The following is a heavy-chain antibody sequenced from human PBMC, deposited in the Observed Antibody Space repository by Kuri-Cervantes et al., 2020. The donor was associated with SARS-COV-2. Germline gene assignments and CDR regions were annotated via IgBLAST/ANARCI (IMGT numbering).Heavy chain of an antibody. CDR1: GGSISSYC. CDR2: IYYSGST. V-gene: IGHV4-59*01. J-gene: IGHJ3*02. CDR3: ARDEASSGAFDI. Sequence: ESLKISCTVSGGSISSYCWSWIRQPPGKGLEWIGYIYYSGSTNYNPSLKSRVTISVDTSKNQFPLKLSSVTAADTAVYYCARDEASSGAFDIWGQGTMVTVSS. D-gene: IGHD3-10*01.